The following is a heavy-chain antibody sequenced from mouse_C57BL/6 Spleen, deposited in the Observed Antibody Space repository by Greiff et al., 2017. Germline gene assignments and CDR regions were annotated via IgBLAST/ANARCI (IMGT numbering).Heavy chain of an antibody. Sequence: VQLQQSGAELVKPGASVKISCKASGYAFSSYWMNWVKQRPGKGLEWIGQIYPGDGDTNYNGKFKGKATLTADKSSSTAYMQLSSLTSEDSAVYFCAREIYYGNWSYWGQGTTLTVSS. D-gene: IGHD2-1*01. V-gene: IGHV1-80*01. J-gene: IGHJ2*01. CDR1: GYAFSSYW. CDR3: AREIYYGNWSY. CDR2: IYPGDGDT.